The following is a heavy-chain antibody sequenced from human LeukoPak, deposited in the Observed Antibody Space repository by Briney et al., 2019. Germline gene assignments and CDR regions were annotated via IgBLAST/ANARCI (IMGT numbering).Heavy chain of an antibody. CDR3: AKDRVQNYGGGTNFDY. Sequence: GRSLRLSCAASGFTFSTYGMHWVRQAPGKGLEWVAVIYYDGTKNFYADSVKGRFTISRDSSKNTLYLQMNSLRAEDTALYYCAKDRVQNYGGGTNFDYWGQGTLVTVSS. CDR1: GFTFSTYG. CDR2: IYYDGTKN. D-gene: IGHD1-7*01. V-gene: IGHV3-33*03. J-gene: IGHJ4*02.